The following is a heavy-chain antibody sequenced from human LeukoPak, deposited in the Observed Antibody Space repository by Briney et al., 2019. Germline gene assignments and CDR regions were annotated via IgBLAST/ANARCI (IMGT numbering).Heavy chain of an antibody. CDR2: IYYSGST. V-gene: IGHV4-39*01. J-gene: IGHJ5*02. D-gene: IGHD3-9*01. CDR1: GGSISSSSYY. Sequence: PSETLSLTCTVSGGSISSSSYYWGWIRQPPGKGLEWIGSIYYSGSTYYNPSLKSRVTISVDTSKNQFSLKLSSVTAADTAVYYCARHAVAASLTGYYWHWFDPWGQGILVTVSS. CDR3: ARHAVAASLTGYYWHWFDP.